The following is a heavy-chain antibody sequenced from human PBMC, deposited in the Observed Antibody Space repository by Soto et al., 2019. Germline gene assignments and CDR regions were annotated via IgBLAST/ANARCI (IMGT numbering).Heavy chain of an antibody. CDR3: AKDYSSWYFYFDY. CDR2: ISDGGSNK. V-gene: IGHV3-30*18. Sequence: GGSLRLSCAASGFTFSSHGRHWVRQAPGKGLEWVAPISDGGSNKYYGDSVKGRFTISRDSPKNTLYLQMNSLRAEDTAVYYCAKDYSSWYFYFDYWGQGTLVTVSS. J-gene: IGHJ4*02. D-gene: IGHD6-13*01. CDR1: GFTFSSHG.